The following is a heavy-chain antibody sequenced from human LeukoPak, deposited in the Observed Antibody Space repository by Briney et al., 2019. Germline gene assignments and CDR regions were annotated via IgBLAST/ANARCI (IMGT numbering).Heavy chain of an antibody. CDR2: ISSSSNNI. J-gene: IGHJ5*02. CDR3: ARRGP. V-gene: IGHV3-48*01. Sequence: GGSPRLSCAASGFTFSSYSMNWVRQAPGKGLEWVSYISSSSNNIYYADSVKGRFTISRDDAKNSLYLQMNSLRAEDTAVYYCARRGPWGQGTLVTVSS. CDR1: GFTFSSYS.